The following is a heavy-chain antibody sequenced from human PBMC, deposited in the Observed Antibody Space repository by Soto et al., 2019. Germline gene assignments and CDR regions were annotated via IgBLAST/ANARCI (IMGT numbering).Heavy chain of an antibody. CDR2: IRTTREGGM. CDR1: GFTFSAYT. J-gene: IGHJ3*02. V-gene: IGHV3-48*01. D-gene: IGHD3-16*01. Sequence: EVQLVESGGGLVQPGGSLRLSCVASGFTFSAYTMNWVRQAPGKGLEWISNIRTTREGGMFYADSVKGRFTISRDDAKNSLYLQRNSLRAEDTAVYSCVRDYDYAFDMWGQGTAVTVSS. CDR3: VRDYDYAFDM.